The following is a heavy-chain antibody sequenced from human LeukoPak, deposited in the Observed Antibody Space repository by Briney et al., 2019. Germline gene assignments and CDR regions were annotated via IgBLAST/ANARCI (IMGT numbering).Heavy chain of an antibody. J-gene: IGHJ4*02. CDR3: ARDQDMAEWELPYSTTPMYYFDY. CDR1: GFTFSSYS. V-gene: IGHV3-48*01. D-gene: IGHD1-26*01. Sequence: GGSLRLSCAASGFTFSSYSMNWVRQAPGKGLEWVSYISGSSSTIYYADSVKGRFTISRDNAKNSLYLQMNSLRAEDTAVYYCARDQDMAEWELPYSTTPMYYFDYWGQGTLVTVSS. CDR2: ISGSSSTI.